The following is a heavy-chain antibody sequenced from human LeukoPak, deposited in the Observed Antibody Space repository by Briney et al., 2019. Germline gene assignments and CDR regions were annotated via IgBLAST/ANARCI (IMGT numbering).Heavy chain of an antibody. Sequence: PSETLSLTCTVSGGSISSYYWSWIRQPPGKGLEWIGYIYYSGSTNYNPSLKSRVTISVDTSKNQFSLKLSSVTAADMAVYYCARDVTPTNYYYGMDVWGQGTTVTVSS. V-gene: IGHV4-59*01. CDR1: GGSISSYY. CDR3: ARDVTPTNYYYGMDV. CDR2: IYYSGST. J-gene: IGHJ6*02. D-gene: IGHD2-21*02.